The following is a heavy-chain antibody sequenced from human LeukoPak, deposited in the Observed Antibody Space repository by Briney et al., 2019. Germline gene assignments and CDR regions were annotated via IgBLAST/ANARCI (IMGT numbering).Heavy chain of an antibody. CDR1: GGSISSGDYY. V-gene: IGHV4-30-4*01. CDR3: ARGRYSGYDWYSGVGFDY. Sequence: PSQTLSLTCTVSGGSISSGDYYRSWIRQPPGKGLEWIGYIYYSGSTYYNPSLKSRVTISVDTSKNQFSPKLSSVTAADTAVYYCARGRYSGYDWYSGVGFDYWGQGTLVTVSS. D-gene: IGHD5-12*01. CDR2: IYYSGST. J-gene: IGHJ4*02.